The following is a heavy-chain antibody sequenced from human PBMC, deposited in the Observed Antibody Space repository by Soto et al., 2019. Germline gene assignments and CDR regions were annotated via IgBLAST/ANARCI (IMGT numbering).Heavy chain of an antibody. V-gene: IGHV4-39*01. Sequence: SETLSLTCPVSGGYFSGRGYSWARLRHPPRKWPEWIVSSTYSGSTYYNPSRKRRANISGDTSRNQFSLNLSSVTAADTRIYYCGRRFTSSSTIFDYWGKGIMVT. CDR2: STYSGST. D-gene: IGHD6-6*01. CDR1: GGYFSGRGYS. J-gene: IGHJ4*02. CDR3: GRRFTSSSTIFDY.